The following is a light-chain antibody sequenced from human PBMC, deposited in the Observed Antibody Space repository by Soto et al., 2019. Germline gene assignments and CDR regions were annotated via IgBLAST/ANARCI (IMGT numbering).Light chain of an antibody. J-gene: IGKJ4*01. V-gene: IGKV1-33*01. CDR1: QDITNY. Sequence: DIQMTQSPSSLSASVGDRVTITCQASQDITNYLNWYQQKPGKAPDLLIYDASNLETGVSSRFSGHGSGTYFTFTISSLQPEDIGTYFCQQYDDLPLTFGGGTTVEIK. CDR3: QQYDDLPLT. CDR2: DAS.